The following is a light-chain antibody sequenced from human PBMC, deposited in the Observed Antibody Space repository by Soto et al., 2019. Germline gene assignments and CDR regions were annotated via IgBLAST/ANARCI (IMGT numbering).Light chain of an antibody. CDR3: QQYYSTPRT. CDR1: QSVLYSSNNKNY. Sequence: DIVMTQSPDSLAVSLGERATINCKSSQSVLYSSNNKNYLAWYQQKPGQPPKLLIYWASTRESGVPDRFSGSGSGTEFTLTISSLHAEDVAVYYCQQYYSTPRTFGQGTKVDIK. J-gene: IGKJ1*01. V-gene: IGKV4-1*01. CDR2: WAS.